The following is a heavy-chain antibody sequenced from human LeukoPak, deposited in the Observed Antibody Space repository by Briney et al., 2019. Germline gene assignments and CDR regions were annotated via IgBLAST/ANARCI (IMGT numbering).Heavy chain of an antibody. Sequence: PSETLSLTCAVYGGSFSGYYWSWIRQPPGKGLEWIGEINHSGSTNYNPSLKSRVTISVDTSKTQFSLKLSSVTAADTAVYYCARTGGPIRYVRVSWFDPWGQGTLVTVSS. D-gene: IGHD3-10*02. CDR3: ARTGGPIRYVRVSWFDP. J-gene: IGHJ5*02. CDR1: GGSFSGYY. CDR2: INHSGST. V-gene: IGHV4-34*01.